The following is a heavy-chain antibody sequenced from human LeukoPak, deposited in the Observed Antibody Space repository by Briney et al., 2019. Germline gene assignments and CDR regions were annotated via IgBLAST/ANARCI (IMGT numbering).Heavy chain of an antibody. V-gene: IGHV3-30-3*01. CDR1: GFTFSSYA. Sequence: GGSLRLSCAASGFTFSSYAMHWVRQAPGKGLEWVAVISYDGSNKYYADSVKGRFTISRDNSKNTLYLQMNSLRAEDTAVYYCAKAGSPLFVPAAPPYYFDYWGQGTLVTVSS. CDR2: ISYDGSNK. J-gene: IGHJ4*02. CDR3: AKAGSPLFVPAAPPYYFDY. D-gene: IGHD2-2*01.